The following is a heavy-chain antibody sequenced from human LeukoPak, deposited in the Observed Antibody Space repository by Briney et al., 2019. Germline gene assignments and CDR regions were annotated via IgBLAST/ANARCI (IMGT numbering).Heavy chain of an antibody. J-gene: IGHJ4*02. Sequence: PGGSLRLSCAASGFTVSDNYMTWVRQAPGKGLEWVSVIYSGGRTYYADSVRGRFTISRDNSKNTLYLQMNNLRAEDTAVYYCARDGICWHGYYAYWGQGTLVTVSS. CDR2: IYSGGRT. V-gene: IGHV3-66*01. CDR1: GFTVSDNY. D-gene: IGHD3-3*01. CDR3: ARDGICWHGYYAY.